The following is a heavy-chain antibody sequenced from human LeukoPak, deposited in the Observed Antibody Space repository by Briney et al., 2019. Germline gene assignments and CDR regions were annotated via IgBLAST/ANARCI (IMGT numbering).Heavy chain of an antibody. CDR3: ARGSGYFYCLDA. Sequence: SETLSLTCNVSGDSIRRGDYYWTWIRQSPGMGLEWIGYIYYSGSTQCNPSLESRISISKDTSKNQFSLELTSVTAADTTVYYCARGSGYFYCLDAWGQGATVTVSS. CDR1: GDSIRRGDYY. V-gene: IGHV4-30-4*01. CDR2: IYYSGST. D-gene: IGHD3-3*01. J-gene: IGHJ6*02.